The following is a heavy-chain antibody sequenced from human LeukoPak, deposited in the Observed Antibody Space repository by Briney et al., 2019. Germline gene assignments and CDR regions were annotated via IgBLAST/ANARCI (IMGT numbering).Heavy chain of an antibody. V-gene: IGHV5-51*01. D-gene: IGHD6-13*01. CDR2: IYPGDSDT. CDR3: ARQGYSSSRDY. J-gene: IGHJ4*02. Sequence: GASLKISCQGSGYSFTRYWIGWVRQMPGKGLEWMGIIYPGDSDTKYSPSFQGQVTISADKSITTAYLQWSSLKASDTAMYYCARQGYSSSRDYWGQGTLVTVSS. CDR1: GYSFTRYW.